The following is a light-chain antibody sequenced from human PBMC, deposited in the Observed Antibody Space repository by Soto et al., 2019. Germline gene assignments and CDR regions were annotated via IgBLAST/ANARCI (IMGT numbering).Light chain of an antibody. J-gene: IGLJ3*02. V-gene: IGLV1-40*01. CDR2: GNS. CDR3: QSYDSSLSGWV. Sequence: QSVLTQPPSVSGAPGQRVTISCTGSSSNIGAGYDVHWYQQLPGTAPKLLISGNSNRPSGVPDRFSGSKSGTSASLAITGLQAEDDADYYSQSYDSSLSGWVFGGGTHLTVL. CDR1: SSNIGAGYD.